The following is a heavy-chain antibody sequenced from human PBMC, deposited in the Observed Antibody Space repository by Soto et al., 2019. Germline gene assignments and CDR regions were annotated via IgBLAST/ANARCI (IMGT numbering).Heavy chain of an antibody. CDR1: GFPFSRYA. Sequence: GGSLRLSCICSGFPFSRYAMTGIRHTPMKWLEWVSVIRGNGDTTYYAYSVKGRFTNPRENSKNTLYLQMNSLRVEDTAVYYCARDGGGGTRFFGYNDYWGQGTQVTVSS. J-gene: IGHJ4*02. D-gene: IGHD1-26*01. CDR3: ARDGGGGTRFFGYNDY. CDR2: IRGNGDTT. V-gene: IGHV3-23*01.